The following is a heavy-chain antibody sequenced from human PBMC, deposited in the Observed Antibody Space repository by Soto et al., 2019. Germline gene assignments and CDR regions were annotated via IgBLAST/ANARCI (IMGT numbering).Heavy chain of an antibody. Sequence: EVQLVESGGGLVQPGGSLRLSCAASGFTVSSNYISWVRQAPGKGLEWVSVIYSGRSTYYADYVKGRFTISRDNSKNTRYLQMHSLRAEDTAVYYCARQVKGYSYGYAHFDYWGQGTLVTVSS. V-gene: IGHV3-66*04. J-gene: IGHJ4*02. CDR2: IYSGRST. D-gene: IGHD5-18*01. CDR1: GFTVSSNY. CDR3: ARQVKGYSYGYAHFDY.